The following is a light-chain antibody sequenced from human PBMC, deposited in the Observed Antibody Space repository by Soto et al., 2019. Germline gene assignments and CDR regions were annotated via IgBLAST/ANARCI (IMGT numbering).Light chain of an antibody. Sequence: QSALTQPASVSGSPGQSITISCTGTSSDVGAYNYVSWYQHHPGKVSKLLIYEVTNRPSGVSDRSSGSKPGNTASLTISGLEAEDEADYYCSSKRDSSTLFVFGTGTKGTVL. J-gene: IGLJ1*01. V-gene: IGLV2-14*01. CDR2: EVT. CDR1: SSDVGAYNY. CDR3: SSKRDSSTLFV.